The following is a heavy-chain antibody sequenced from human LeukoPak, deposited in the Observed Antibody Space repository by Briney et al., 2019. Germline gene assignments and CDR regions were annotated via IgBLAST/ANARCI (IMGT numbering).Heavy chain of an antibody. D-gene: IGHD3-10*01. CDR2: ISSDGSNT. V-gene: IGHV3-30*18. J-gene: IGHJ4*02. CDR1: GFTFSNYG. CDR3: AKDGLWFGDLTYFDH. Sequence: PGKSLRLSCAASGFTFSNYGMHWVRQAPGKGLEWVAVISSDGSNTYYADSVKGRFTISRDNSKNTLFLQMNSLRAEDTAVYYCAKDGLWFGDLTYFDHWGQGTLVTVSS.